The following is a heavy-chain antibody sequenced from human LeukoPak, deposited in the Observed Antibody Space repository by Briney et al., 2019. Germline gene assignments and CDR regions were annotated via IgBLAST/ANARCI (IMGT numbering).Heavy chain of an antibody. D-gene: IGHD3-16*01. CDR1: GFNFSSYA. J-gene: IGHJ2*01. CDR3: AKDRWGNGNWYFDL. CDR2: ISGGGTTT. Sequence: PGGSLRLSCEASGFNFSSYAMSWVRQAPGKGLDWVSGISGGGTTTYYADSVKGRFSISRDNSKNTLYLQMSSLRAEDTAVYYCAKDRWGNGNWYFDLWGRGTLVTVSS. V-gene: IGHV3-23*01.